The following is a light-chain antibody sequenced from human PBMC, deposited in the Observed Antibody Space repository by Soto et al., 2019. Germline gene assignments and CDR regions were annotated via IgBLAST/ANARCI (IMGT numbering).Light chain of an antibody. V-gene: IGKV3-11*01. CDR3: HELSNWPVT. Sequence: EIVLTQSPAPLSLSPGERATLSCRTSQSVSSYLAWYPQKPGQAPRLLIYDASNRAPGIPARVSASGSGTDFTLTISSLETEDFAVYYCHELSNWPVTFGQGTKLDIK. CDR1: QSVSSY. CDR2: DAS. J-gene: IGKJ2*01.